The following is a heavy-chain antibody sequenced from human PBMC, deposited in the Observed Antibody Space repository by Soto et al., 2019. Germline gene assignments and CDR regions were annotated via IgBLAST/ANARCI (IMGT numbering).Heavy chain of an antibody. D-gene: IGHD6-13*01. CDR3: PSRDSSSWSIDY. CDR1: GGSISNYY. Sequence: HVQLQESGPGLVKPSETLSLTCTVSGGSISNYYWSWIRQPPGKGLEWIGFMSYRGTTNYNPSLKSHVIISVDTAKNQFSLKLSSVTAAATAVYYCPSRDSSSWSIDYWGQGTLVTVSS. J-gene: IGHJ4*02. V-gene: IGHV4-59*08. CDR2: MSYRGTT.